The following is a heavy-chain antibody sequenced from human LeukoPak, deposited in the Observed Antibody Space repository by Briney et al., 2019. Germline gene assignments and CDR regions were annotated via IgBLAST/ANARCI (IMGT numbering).Heavy chain of an antibody. CDR1: GGTFSSYA. V-gene: IGHV1-69*05. Sequence: SVKVSCKASGGTFSSYAISWVRQAPGQGLEWMGGIIPIFGTANYAQKFQGRVTITTDESTSTAYMELSSLRSEDTTVYYCARDGYTRGSWFDPWGQGTLVTVSS. CDR2: IIPIFGTA. D-gene: IGHD5-24*01. CDR3: ARDGYTRGSWFDP. J-gene: IGHJ5*02.